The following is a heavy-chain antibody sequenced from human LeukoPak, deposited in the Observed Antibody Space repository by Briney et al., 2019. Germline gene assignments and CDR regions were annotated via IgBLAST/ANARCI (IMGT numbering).Heavy chain of an antibody. CDR2: INPSGGST. V-gene: IGHV1-46*01. Sequence: EASVKVSCKASGYTFTSYYMHWVRQAPGQGLEWMGIINPSGGSTSYAQKFQGRVTMTRDTSTSTVYMELSSLRSEDTAVYYCAREGHTYYYDSSGYYYDHWGQGTLVTVSS. D-gene: IGHD3-22*01. CDR3: AREGHTYYYDSSGYYYDH. J-gene: IGHJ4*02. CDR1: GYTFTSYY.